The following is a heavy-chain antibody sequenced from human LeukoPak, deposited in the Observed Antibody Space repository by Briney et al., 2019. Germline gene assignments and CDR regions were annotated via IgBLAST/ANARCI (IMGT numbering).Heavy chain of an antibody. CDR2: IDHSGST. CDR1: GGSFSGYY. V-gene: IGHV4-34*01. Sequence: SETLSLTCAVYGGSFSGYYWSWIRQPPGKGLEWIGEIDHSGSTNYNPSLKSRVTISVDTSKNQFSLKLSSVTAADTAVYYCARGPPVDYWGQGTLVTV. J-gene: IGHJ4*02. CDR3: ARGPPVDY.